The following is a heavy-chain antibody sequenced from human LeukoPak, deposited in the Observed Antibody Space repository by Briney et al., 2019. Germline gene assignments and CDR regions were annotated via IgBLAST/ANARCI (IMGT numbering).Heavy chain of an antibody. D-gene: IGHD5-12*01. J-gene: IGHJ4*02. CDR2: IYTSGST. V-gene: IGHV4-61*02. CDR1: GGSISSGDYY. Sequence: SETLPLTCSVSGGSISSGDYYWIWIRQPAGKGLEWIGRIYTSGSTNYNPSLKSRVTISVDTSKNQFSLKLSSVTAADTAIYYCAATKAGYGEGYWGQGNLVTVSS. CDR3: AATKAGYGEGY.